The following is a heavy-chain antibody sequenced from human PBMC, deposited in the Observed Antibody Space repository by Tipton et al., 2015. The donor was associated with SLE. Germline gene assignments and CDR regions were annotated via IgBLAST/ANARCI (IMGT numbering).Heavy chain of an antibody. CDR2: IYYSGRN. V-gene: IGHV4-59*08. Sequence: TLSLTCTVSGVSINSFYWSWIRQPTGKGLEWIGYIYYSGRNNYNPSLKTRVTMSVDTSKRQFSLKLTSVTAADTAVYYCARTTEYFDPCGQGTLVTVSS. CDR1: GVSINSFY. J-gene: IGHJ5*02. CDR3: ARTTEYFDP. D-gene: IGHD1-1*01.